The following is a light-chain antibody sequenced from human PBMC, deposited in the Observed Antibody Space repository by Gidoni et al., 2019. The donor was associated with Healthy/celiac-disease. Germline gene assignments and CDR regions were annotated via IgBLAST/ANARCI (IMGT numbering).Light chain of an antibody. CDR2: AAS. CDR3: QQSYSTPSVT. J-gene: IGKJ4*01. V-gene: IGKV1-39*01. Sequence: DIQVTQSPSSLSASVGDRVTITCRASQSISSYLNWYQQKPGKAPKLLIYAASSLQSGVPSRFSGSGSGTDFTLTISSLQPEDFATYYCQQSYSTPSVTFGGGTKVEIK. CDR1: QSISSY.